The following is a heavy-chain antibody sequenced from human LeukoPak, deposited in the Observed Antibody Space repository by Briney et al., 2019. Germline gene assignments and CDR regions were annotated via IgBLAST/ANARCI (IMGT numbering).Heavy chain of an antibody. D-gene: IGHD3-3*01. V-gene: IGHV4-61*02. CDR3: ARSGAYDFWSGYLTFDAFDI. J-gene: IGHJ3*02. CDR2: IYTSGST. CDR1: GGSLSSGSYY. Sequence: SETLSLTCTVSGGSLSSGSYYWSWIRQPAGKGLEWIGRIYTSGSTNYNPSLKSRVTISVDTSKNQFSLKLSSVTAADTAVYYCARSGAYDFWSGYLTFDAFDIWGQGTMVTVSS.